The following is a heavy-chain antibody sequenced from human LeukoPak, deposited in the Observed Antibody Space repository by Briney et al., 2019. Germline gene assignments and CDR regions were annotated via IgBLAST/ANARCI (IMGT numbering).Heavy chain of an antibody. CDR3: PGPLLGRFFNY. J-gene: IGHJ4*02. V-gene: IGHV3-23*01. Sequence: GSLILSCAASGFTFSSYAMSWVRQAPGKGLEWVSAISGSGGSTYYADSVKGRFTISRDNSKNTLYLQMNSLRAEDTAVYYCPGPLLGRFFNYWGQGTLVTVSS. CDR2: ISGSGGST. CDR1: GFTFSSYA. D-gene: IGHD2-15*01.